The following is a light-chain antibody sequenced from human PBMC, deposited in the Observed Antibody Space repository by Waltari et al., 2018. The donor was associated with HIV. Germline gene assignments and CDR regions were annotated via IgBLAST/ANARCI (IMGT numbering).Light chain of an antibody. CDR2: SNN. CDR1: SSTIARST. J-gene: IGLJ2*01. V-gene: IGLV1-44*01. CDR3: ATWDDSLNGRV. Sequence: QSVLTKPPSASGTPGQRVTIPCSGGSSTIARSTVDWYVQVPGTAPKLLIYSNNQRPSGVPDRFSGSKSGTSASLAISGLQSEDEADYYCATWDDSLNGRVFGGGTKLTVL.